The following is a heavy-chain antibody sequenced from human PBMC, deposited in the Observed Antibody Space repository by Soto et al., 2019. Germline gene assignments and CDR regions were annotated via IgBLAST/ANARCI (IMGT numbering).Heavy chain of an antibody. CDR2: IYTSGST. J-gene: IGHJ4*02. CDR3: ARACSSNSCYDVFDY. D-gene: IGHD2-2*01. CDR1: GGSISSYY. Sequence: SETLSLTCTVSGGSISSYYWSWIRQPAGKGLEWIGRIYTSGSTNYNPSLKSRVTMSVDTSKNQFSLKLSSVAAADTAVYYCARACSSNSCYDVFDYWGQGTLVTVSS. V-gene: IGHV4-4*07.